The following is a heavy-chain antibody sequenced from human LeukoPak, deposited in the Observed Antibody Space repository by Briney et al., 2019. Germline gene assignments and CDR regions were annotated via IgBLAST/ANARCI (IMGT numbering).Heavy chain of an antibody. J-gene: IGHJ4*02. D-gene: IGHD3-22*01. CDR1: GFTFSSYW. Sequence: GGSLRLSCAASGFTFSSYWMRWVRRAPGKGLEWVANIKQDGSEKYYVDSVKGRFTISRDNAKNSLYLQMNSLRAEDTAVYYCDTLDYYDSSGPPWGWGQGTLVTVSS. CDR2: IKQDGSEK. CDR3: DTLDYYDSSGPPWG. V-gene: IGHV3-7*01.